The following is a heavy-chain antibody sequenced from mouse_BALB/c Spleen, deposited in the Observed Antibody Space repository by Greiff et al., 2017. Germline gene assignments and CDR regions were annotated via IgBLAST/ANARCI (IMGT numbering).Heavy chain of an antibody. CDR1: CYTFSSYW. CDR2: ILPGSGST. CDR3: ASGYGSRAWFAY. V-gene: IGHV1-9*01. D-gene: IGHD1-1*01. Sequence: QVQLQQSGAELMKPGASVKISCKATCYTFSSYWIEWVKQRPGHGLEWIGEILPGSGSTNYNEKFKGKATFTADTSSNTAYMQLSSLTSEDSAVFYCASGYGSRAWFAYWGQGTLVTVSA. J-gene: IGHJ3*01.